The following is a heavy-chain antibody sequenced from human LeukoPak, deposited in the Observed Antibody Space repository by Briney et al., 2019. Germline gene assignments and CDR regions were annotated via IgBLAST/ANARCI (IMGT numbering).Heavy chain of an antibody. Sequence: GGSLSLSCAASGFTFSNYAMTWVRQAPGKGLERVSVIGGSGGNTYYAGSVKGRFTISRDNSRNTLYLQMNSLRVEDMAVYYCAKLTGSDAYNDAFDIWGQGTMVTVSS. D-gene: IGHD5-24*01. J-gene: IGHJ3*02. CDR1: GFTFSNYA. V-gene: IGHV3-23*01. CDR2: IGGSGGNT. CDR3: AKLTGSDAYNDAFDI.